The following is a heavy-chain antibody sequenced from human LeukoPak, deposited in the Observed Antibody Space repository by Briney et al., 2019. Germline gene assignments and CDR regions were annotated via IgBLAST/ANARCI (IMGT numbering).Heavy chain of an antibody. CDR3: ARDVGASSNWYDP. J-gene: IGHJ5*01. Sequence: GGSLRLSFAASGFTCSDYYMSWIRQAPGKELKWFSYINSSGSTIYYADSVRGRFTISRYNTKNSLFLQMNSLRAEDTAIYYCARDVGASSNWYDPWGEGTLVTVSS. CDR1: GFTCSDYY. V-gene: IGHV3-11*04. D-gene: IGHD4/OR15-4a*01. CDR2: INSSGSTI.